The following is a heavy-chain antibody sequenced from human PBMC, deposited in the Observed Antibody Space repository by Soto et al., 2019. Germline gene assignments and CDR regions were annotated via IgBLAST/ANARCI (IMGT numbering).Heavy chain of an antibody. D-gene: IGHD2-21*02. CDR1: GGSISSGGYH. Sequence: PSETLSLTCTVSGGSISSGGYHWSWIRQHPGKGLEWIGYIYYSGSTYYNPSLKSRVTISVDTSKNQFSLKLSSVTAADTAVYYCARIIVVVTAIPGKSDYFDYWGQGTLVTVSS. CDR3: ARIIVVVTAIPGKSDYFDY. J-gene: IGHJ4*02. CDR2: IYYSGST. V-gene: IGHV4-31*03.